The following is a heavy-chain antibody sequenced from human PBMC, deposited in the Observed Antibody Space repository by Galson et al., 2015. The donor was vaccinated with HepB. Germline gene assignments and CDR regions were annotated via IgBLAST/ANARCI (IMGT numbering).Heavy chain of an antibody. J-gene: IGHJ5*02. CDR1: GFTFSSYW. CDR3: ARVRPTQDGWFDP. CDR2: IKQDGSER. V-gene: IGHV3-7*01. Sequence: SLRLSCAASGFTFSSYWMSWVRQAPGKGLEWVANIKQDGSERYYVDSVKGRFTISRDNAKNSLYLQMNSLRAEDTAVYYCARVRPTQDGWFDPWGQGTLVTVSS.